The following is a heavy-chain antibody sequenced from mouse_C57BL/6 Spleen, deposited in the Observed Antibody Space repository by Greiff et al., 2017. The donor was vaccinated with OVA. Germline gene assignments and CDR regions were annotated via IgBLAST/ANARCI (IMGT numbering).Heavy chain of an antibody. D-gene: IGHD1-1*01. CDR3: ARTNYGSSLFAY. Sequence: QVQLQQPGAELVMPGASVKLSCKASGYTFTSYWMHWVKQRPGQGLEWIGEIDPYDSYTNYNQKFKGKSTLTVDKSSITAYMQLSRLTSEDSAVYYCARTNYGSSLFAYWGQGTLVTVSA. V-gene: IGHV1-69*01. J-gene: IGHJ3*01. CDR1: GYTFTSYW. CDR2: IDPYDSYT.